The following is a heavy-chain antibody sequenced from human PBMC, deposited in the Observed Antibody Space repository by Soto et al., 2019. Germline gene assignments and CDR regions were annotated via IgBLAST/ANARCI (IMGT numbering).Heavy chain of an antibody. CDR2: ISGRGDDT. V-gene: IGHV3-23*01. D-gene: IGHD1-20*01. Sequence: GGSLRLSCAASGFTFSRCAMSWVRQAPGKGLEWVSGISGRGDDTFYTDSVKGRFTISRDNSKNILYLQMNNLRAEDTAVYYCGGHWYNYWGQGTLVTVSS. J-gene: IGHJ4*02. CDR1: GFTFSRCA. CDR3: GGHWYNY.